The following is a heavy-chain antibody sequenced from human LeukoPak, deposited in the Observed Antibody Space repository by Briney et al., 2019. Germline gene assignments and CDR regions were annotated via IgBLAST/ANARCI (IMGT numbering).Heavy chain of an antibody. D-gene: IGHD1-26*01. CDR2: IYPRDGST. CDR1: GYSFTSNY. CDR3: ARDGFSPVGDSGSYDY. V-gene: IGHV1-46*01. J-gene: IGHJ4*02. Sequence: ASVKVSCKVSGYSFTSNYIHWVRQAPGQGLEWMGMIYPRDGSTSYAQRFQDRVTMTRDTSTSTVYMELSSLRSEDTAVYYCARDGFSPVGDSGSYDYWGQGTLVTVSS.